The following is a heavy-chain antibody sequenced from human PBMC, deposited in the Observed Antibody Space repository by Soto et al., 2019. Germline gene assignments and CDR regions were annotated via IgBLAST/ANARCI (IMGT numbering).Heavy chain of an antibody. Sequence: SKPMSLTFAVSGGSFSGYYWSWIRQPPGKGLEWIGEVNHSGSTNQNPPLKSRVTISVDTSKNQFSLKVRSLTAADTAVYYCARDQLYYEVGSGRYYYYCIDVWGEGITVTVS. J-gene: IGHJ6*03. CDR2: VNHSGST. CDR3: ARDQLYYEVGSGRYYYYCIDV. V-gene: IGHV4-34*01. CDR1: GGSFSGYY. D-gene: IGHD3-3*01.